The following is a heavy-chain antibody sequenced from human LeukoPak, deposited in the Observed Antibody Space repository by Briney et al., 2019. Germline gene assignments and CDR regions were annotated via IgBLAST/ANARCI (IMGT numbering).Heavy chain of an antibody. V-gene: IGHV3-48*03. J-gene: IGHJ4*02. CDR3: ARDIAAAGTYGY. D-gene: IGHD6-13*01. CDR1: GFTFSCYE. Sequence: SGRSLRLSCAASGFTFSCYEMNWVRQAPGKGLECVSYISSSGSTIYYADPAKGRFAISRDNAHNSLYLQMNSLRAEDTAVYYCARDIAAAGTYGYWGQGTLVTVSS. CDR2: ISSSGSTI.